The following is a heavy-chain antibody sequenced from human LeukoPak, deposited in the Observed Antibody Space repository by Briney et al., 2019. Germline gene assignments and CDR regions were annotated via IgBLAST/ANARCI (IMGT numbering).Heavy chain of an antibody. V-gene: IGHV4-4*02. D-gene: IGHD3-9*01. CDR3: ARLKTYYDILTGYYNEVLGYFDY. J-gene: IGHJ4*02. Sequence: SGTLSLTCAVSGGSISSSNWWSWVRQPPGKGLEWIGEIYHSGSTNYNPSLKSRVTISVDKSKNQFSLKLSSVTAADTAVYYCARLKTYYDILTGYYNEVLGYFDYWGQGTLVTVSS. CDR2: IYHSGST. CDR1: GGSISSSNW.